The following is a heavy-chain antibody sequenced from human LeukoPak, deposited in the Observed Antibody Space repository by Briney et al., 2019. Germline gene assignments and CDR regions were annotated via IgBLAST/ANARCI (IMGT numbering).Heavy chain of an antibody. CDR3: ARVAGGVAAAFDY. CDR2: IYSGGST. J-gene: IGHJ4*02. V-gene: IGHV3-66*01. D-gene: IGHD6-13*01. Sequence: GGSLRLSCAASGFTFSSYAMSWVRQAPGKGLEWVSVIYSGGSTYYADSVKGRFTISRDNSKNTLYLQMNSLRAEDTAVYYCARVAGGVAAAFDYWGQGTLVTVSS. CDR1: GFTFSSYA.